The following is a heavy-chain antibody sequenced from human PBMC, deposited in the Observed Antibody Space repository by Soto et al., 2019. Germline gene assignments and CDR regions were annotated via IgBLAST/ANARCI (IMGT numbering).Heavy chain of an antibody. D-gene: IGHD3-3*01. Sequence: SETLSLTCTVSGGSISSYYWSWIRQPPGKGLEWIGYIYYSGSTNYNPSLKSRVTISVDTSKNQFSLKLSSVTAADTAVYYCARGVYDFWSGYSGGMDVWGQGTTVT. CDR2: IYYSGST. V-gene: IGHV4-59*01. CDR3: ARGVYDFWSGYSGGMDV. J-gene: IGHJ6*02. CDR1: GGSISSYY.